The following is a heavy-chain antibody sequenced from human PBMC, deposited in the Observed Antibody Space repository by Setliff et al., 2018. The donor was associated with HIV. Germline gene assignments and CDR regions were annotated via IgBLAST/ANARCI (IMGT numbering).Heavy chain of an antibody. CDR1: GSTFGDYA. CDR3: TSSFKAHYYSYYYMDV. CDR2: IRSKAYGGTT. V-gene: IGHV3-49*04. J-gene: IGHJ6*03. Sequence: GESLKISCTASGSTFGDYAMSWVRQAPGKGLEWVGFIRSKAYGGTTEYDASVKGRFTISRDDSKSIAYLQMNSLKTEETAVYYCTSSFKAHYYSYYYMDVWGKGTTVTVSS.